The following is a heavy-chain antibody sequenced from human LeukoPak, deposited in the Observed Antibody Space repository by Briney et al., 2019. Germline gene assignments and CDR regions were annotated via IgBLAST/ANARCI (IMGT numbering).Heavy chain of an antibody. CDR2: IYSGGTT. V-gene: IGHV3-66*01. CDR3: ARAQGRGFDY. CDR1: GFNVSSSF. Sequence: GGSLRLSCAASGFNVSSSFLSWVRQAPGKGLEYVSVIYSGGTTYYADSVEGRFTISRDNSKNTVHLQMNGLRAEDTAVYYCARAQGRGFDYWGQGTLVTVSA. J-gene: IGHJ4*02.